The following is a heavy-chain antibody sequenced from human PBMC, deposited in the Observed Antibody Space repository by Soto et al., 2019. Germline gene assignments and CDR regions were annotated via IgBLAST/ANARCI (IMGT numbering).Heavy chain of an antibody. CDR3: AKCLQIHWNYDAYHI. CDR1: GFMLSTYS. CDR2: ITGSGGIT. J-gene: IGHJ3*02. D-gene: IGHD1-7*01. V-gene: IGHV3-23*01. Sequence: PGGSLRLSCAASGFMLSTYSMSWVRQAPGKGLEWVSHITGSGGITYYADSVKGRFTISRDTSSSTLYLQMNSLRAEDTALYYCAKCLQIHWNYDAYHIWGQGTMVTVSS.